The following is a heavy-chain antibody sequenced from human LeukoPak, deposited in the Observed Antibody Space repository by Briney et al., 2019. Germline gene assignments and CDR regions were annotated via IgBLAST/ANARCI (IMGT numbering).Heavy chain of an antibody. V-gene: IGHV1-2*02. D-gene: IGHD6-19*01. CDR3: ARVGSSGWTHWYFDL. CDR2: INPNSGGT. J-gene: IGHJ2*01. CDR1: GYTFTGYY. Sequence: ASVKVSCKASGYTFTGYYMHWVRQAPGQGLEWMGCINPNSGGTNYAQKFQGRVTMTRDTSISTAYMELSRLRSDDTAVYYCARVGSSGWTHWYFDLWGRGTLVTVSS.